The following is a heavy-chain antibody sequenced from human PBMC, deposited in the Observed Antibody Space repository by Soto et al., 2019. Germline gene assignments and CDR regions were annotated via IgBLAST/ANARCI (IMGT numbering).Heavy chain of an antibody. CDR3: ARDLGPTTVTTFFAY. CDR2: INPSGGST. D-gene: IGHD4-17*01. Sequence: GASVKVSCKASGYTFTGYAMHWVRQAPGQRLEWMGWINPSGGSTSYAQKFQGRVTMTRDTYTSTVYMELSSLRSEDTAVYYCARDLGPTTVTTFFAYWGQGALVTVSS. J-gene: IGHJ4*02. CDR1: GYTFTGYA. V-gene: IGHV1-46*01.